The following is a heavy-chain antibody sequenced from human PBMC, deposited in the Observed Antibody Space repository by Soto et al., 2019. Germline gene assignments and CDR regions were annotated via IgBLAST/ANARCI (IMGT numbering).Heavy chain of an antibody. CDR3: ARSTYYDILTGSYYYYAMDV. Sequence: GWYRRRAWAGSGLTVGSNYMRWGRQAPGKGLEWVSVIYSEGTPYYADSVKGRFTISRENSNNTLYLHMNNLRAEDTAVYYCARSTYYDILTGSYYYYAMDVWCQATTVTVSS. CDR1: GLTVGSNY. D-gene: IGHD3-9*01. CDR2: IYSEGTP. V-gene: IGHV3-53*01. J-gene: IGHJ6*02.